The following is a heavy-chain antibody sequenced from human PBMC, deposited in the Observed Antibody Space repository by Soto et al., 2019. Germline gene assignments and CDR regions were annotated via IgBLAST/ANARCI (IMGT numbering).Heavy chain of an antibody. CDR2: INPSGGST. V-gene: IGHV1-46*01. J-gene: IGHJ4*02. D-gene: IGHD3-22*01. CDR3: ARGGNESSGYYFAGLFDY. Sequence: ASVKVSCKASGYTFTSYYMHWVRQAPGQGLEWMGTINPSGGSTSYAQKFQGRVTMTRDTSTSTVYMELSSLRSEDTAVYCCARGGNESSGYYFAGLFDYWGQGTLVTVSS. CDR1: GYTFTSYY.